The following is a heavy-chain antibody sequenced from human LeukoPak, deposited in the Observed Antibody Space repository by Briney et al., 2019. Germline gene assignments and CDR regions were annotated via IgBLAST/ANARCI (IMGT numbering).Heavy chain of an antibody. CDR1: GGSISSSSYY. Sequence: SETLSLTCTVSGGSISSSSYYWGWIRQPPGKGLEWIGSIYYSGSTYYNPSLKSRVTISVDTSKNQFPLKLSSVTAADTAVYYCARVVMGEYIVVVVAATPSFWFDPWGQGTLVTVSS. J-gene: IGHJ5*02. CDR2: IYYSGST. D-gene: IGHD2-15*01. V-gene: IGHV4-39*06. CDR3: ARVVMGEYIVVVVAATPSFWFDP.